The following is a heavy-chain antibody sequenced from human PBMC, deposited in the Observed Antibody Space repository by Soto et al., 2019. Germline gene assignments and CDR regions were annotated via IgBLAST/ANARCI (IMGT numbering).Heavy chain of an antibody. D-gene: IGHD5-12*01. V-gene: IGHV3-30-3*01. Sequence: GGSLRLSCAASGFTFSSYAMHWVRQAPGKGLEWVAVISYDGSNKYYADSVKGRFTISRDNSKNTLYLQMNSLRAEDTAVYYCERDPDSGYDLAFDIWGQGTRVTV. J-gene: IGHJ3*02. CDR3: ERDPDSGYDLAFDI. CDR1: GFTFSSYA. CDR2: ISYDGSNK.